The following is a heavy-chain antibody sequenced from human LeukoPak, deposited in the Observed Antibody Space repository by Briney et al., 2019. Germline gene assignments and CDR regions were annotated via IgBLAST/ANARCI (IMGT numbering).Heavy chain of an antibody. CDR3: ARRAFAGFDGDYYYYGMDV. CDR2: IYSGGST. CDR1: GFTVSSNY. V-gene: IGHV3-53*04. Sequence: GGSLRLSCAASGFTVSSNYMSWVRQAPGKGLEWVSVIYSGGSTYYADSVKGRFTISRHNSENTLYLQMNSLRAEDTAVYYCARRAFAGFDGDYYYYGMDVWGQGTTVTVSS. D-gene: IGHD3-16*01. J-gene: IGHJ6*02.